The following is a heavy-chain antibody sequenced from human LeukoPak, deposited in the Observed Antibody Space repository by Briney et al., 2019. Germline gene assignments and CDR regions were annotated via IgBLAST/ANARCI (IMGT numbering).Heavy chain of an antibody. V-gene: IGHV1-69*04. CDR1: GGTFTSYA. Sequence: SVKVSCKASGGTFTSYAISWVRQAPGPGREWMGRIIPILGIANYAQKFQGRVTITADKSTSTAYMELSSLRSEDTAVYYCAREKAAAGAALDYWGQGTLVTVSS. CDR2: IIPILGIA. CDR3: AREKAAAGAALDY. J-gene: IGHJ4*02. D-gene: IGHD6-13*01.